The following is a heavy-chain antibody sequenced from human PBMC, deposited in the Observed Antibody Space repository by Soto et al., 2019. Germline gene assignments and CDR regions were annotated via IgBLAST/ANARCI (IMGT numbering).Heavy chain of an antibody. D-gene: IGHD6-19*01. CDR3: ARSFGWYAIDY. J-gene: IGHJ4*02. CDR1: GGSISSSHF. Sequence: QVLLQESGPGLVQPSWTLSLSCAVSGGSISSSHFWGWVRQPPGKGLEWVGDISHSGSVNYNPSLKSRVTRSIDKSKNQFSLKLNSVTAADTAVYYWARSFGWYAIDYWGQGTLVIVSS. CDR2: ISHSGSV. V-gene: IGHV4-4*02.